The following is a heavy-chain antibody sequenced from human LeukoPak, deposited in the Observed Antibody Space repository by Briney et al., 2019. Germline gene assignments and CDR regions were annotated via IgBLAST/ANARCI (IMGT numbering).Heavy chain of an antibody. CDR1: GFIFSHYA. V-gene: IGHV3-23*01. CDR3: ARKGNGALDI. J-gene: IGHJ3*02. Sequence: GGSLRLSCAPSGFIFSHYAMSWVRQAPGKGLEWVSDISDIGASTNYVGSVKGRFTISRDNSKNMLYMQMNSLRAGDTALYYCARKGNGALDIWGQGTMVTVSS. D-gene: IGHD1-1*01. CDR2: ISDIGAST.